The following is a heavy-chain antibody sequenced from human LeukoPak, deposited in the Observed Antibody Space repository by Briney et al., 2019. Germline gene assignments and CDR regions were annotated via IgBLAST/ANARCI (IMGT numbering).Heavy chain of an antibody. J-gene: IGHJ5*02. D-gene: IGHD6-19*01. CDR2: IYTSGST. CDR3: AREAQWLTAFDP. Sequence: PSETLSLTCAVYGRSFSGYYWSWIRQPAGKGLEWIGRIYTSGSTNYNPSLKSRVTISVDTSKNQFSLKLSSVTAADTAVYYCAREAQWLTAFDPWGQGTLVTVSS. V-gene: IGHV4-4*07. CDR1: GRSFSGYY.